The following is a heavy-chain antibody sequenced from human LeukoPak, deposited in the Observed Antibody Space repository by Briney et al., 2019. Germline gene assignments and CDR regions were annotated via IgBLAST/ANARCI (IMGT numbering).Heavy chain of an antibody. CDR3: ARSSGVGVDY. CDR1: GGSINNYF. CDR2: IYYSDST. D-gene: IGHD3-3*01. V-gene: IGHV4-59*12. Sequence: SETLSLTCTVSGGSINNYFWSWIRQPPGKGLECIAYIYYSDSTNYNPSLKSRITISVDTSKNQFSLKLSSVTAADTAVYYCARSSGVGVDYWGQGTLVTVSS. J-gene: IGHJ4*02.